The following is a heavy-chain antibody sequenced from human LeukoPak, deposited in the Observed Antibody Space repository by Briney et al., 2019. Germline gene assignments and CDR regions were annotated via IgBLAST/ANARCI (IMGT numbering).Heavy chain of an antibody. CDR1: GYTFSGSY. D-gene: IGHD1-14*01. J-gene: IGHJ4*02. Sequence: ASVKVSCKASGYTFSGSYLHWVRLAPGQGLEWMGWINPHTGGADFAQKFQGRVTMTRDTSISTAYMELSRLRSDDTAVYYCARGRNRGYFDYWGQGTLVTVSS. V-gene: IGHV1-2*02. CDR2: INPHTGGA. CDR3: ARGRNRGYFDY.